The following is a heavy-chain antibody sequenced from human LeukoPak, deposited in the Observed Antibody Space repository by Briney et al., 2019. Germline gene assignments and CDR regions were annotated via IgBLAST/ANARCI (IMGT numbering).Heavy chain of an antibody. CDR2: IYYSGST. V-gene: IGHV4-39*07. D-gene: IGHD6-19*01. CDR3: ARGSRWGSSGWGTDY. Sequence: SETLSLTCTVSGGSISSSSYYWGWIRQPPGKGLEWIGSIYYSGSTYYNPSLKSRVTISVDTSKNQFSLKLSSVTAADTAVYYCARGSRWGSSGWGTDYWGQGTLVTVSS. CDR1: GGSISSSSYY. J-gene: IGHJ4*02.